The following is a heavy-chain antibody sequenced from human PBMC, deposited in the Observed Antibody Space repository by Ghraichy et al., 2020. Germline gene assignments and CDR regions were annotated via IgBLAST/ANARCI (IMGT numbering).Heavy chain of an antibody. CDR3: ARAGTTVTLLGY. V-gene: IGHV3-33*01. D-gene: IGHD4-17*01. J-gene: IGHJ4*02. CDR2: IWYDGSNK. CDR1: GFTFSSYG. Sequence: GGSLRLSCAASGFTFSSYGMHWVRQAPGKGLEWVAVIWYDGSNKYYADSVKGRFTISRDNSKNTLYLQMNSLRAEDTAVYYCARAGTTVTLLGYWGQGTLVTVSS.